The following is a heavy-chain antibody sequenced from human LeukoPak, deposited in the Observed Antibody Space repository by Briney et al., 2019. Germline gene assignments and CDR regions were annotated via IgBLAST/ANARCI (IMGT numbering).Heavy chain of an antibody. CDR1: GGSISRSFYY. V-gene: IGHV4-31*03. CDR2: IYYSGST. J-gene: IGHJ5*02. D-gene: IGHD3-10*01. CDR3: ARDFDYYGSGSYSPTHWFDP. Sequence: PSETLSLTCTVSGGSISRSFYYWGWIRQPPGKGLEWIGYIYYSGSTYYNPSLKSRVTISVDTSKNQFSLKLSSVTAADTAVYYCARDFDYYGSGSYSPTHWFDPWGQGTLVTVSS.